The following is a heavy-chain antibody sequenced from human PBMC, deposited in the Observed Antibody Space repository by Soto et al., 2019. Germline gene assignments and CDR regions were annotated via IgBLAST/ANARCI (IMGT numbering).Heavy chain of an antibody. CDR3: ARQTRGYSGYDWGNSIDY. D-gene: IGHD5-12*01. CDR1: GGSISSYY. J-gene: IGHJ4*02. CDR2: IYYSGST. V-gene: IGHV4-59*08. Sequence: SETLSLTCTVSGGSISSYYWSWIRQPPGKGLEWIGYIYYSGSTNYNPSLKSRVTISVDTSKNQFSLKLSSVTAADTAVYYCARQTRGYSGYDWGNSIDYWGQGTLVTVSS.